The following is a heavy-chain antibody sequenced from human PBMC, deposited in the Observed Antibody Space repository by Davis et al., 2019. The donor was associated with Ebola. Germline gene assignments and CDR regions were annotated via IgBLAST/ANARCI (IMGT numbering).Heavy chain of an antibody. J-gene: IGHJ5*02. V-gene: IGHV4-59*12. D-gene: IGHD3-16*01. CDR2: IYYSGST. CDR3: ARAVGGPSGWFDP. Sequence: SGTLSLTCTVSGGSISSYYWSWIRQPPGKGLEWIGYIYYSGSTNYNPSLKSRVTISVDTSKNQFSLKLSSVTAADTAVYYCARAVGGPSGWFDPWGQGTLVTVSS. CDR1: GGSISSYY.